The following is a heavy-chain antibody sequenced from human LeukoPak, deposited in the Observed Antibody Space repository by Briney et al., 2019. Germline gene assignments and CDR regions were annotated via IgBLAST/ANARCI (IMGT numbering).Heavy chain of an antibody. CDR2: INPSGGST. CDR3: ARDGPTAAPFDY. J-gene: IGHJ4*02. D-gene: IGHD2-2*01. CDR1: GYRFTSYD. Sequence: ASVKVSCKASGYRFTSYDMHWVRQAPGQGLEWMGIINPSGGSTSYAQRFQGRVAMTRDTSTATVYMEVNSLTSEDTAVYFCARDGPTAAPFDYWGQGTLVTVSS. V-gene: IGHV1-46*01.